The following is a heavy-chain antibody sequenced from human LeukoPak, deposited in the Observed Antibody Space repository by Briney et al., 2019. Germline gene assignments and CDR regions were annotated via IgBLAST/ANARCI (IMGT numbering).Heavy chain of an antibody. D-gene: IGHD4-17*01. CDR2: ISRSSNTI. CDR1: GFTFSSYW. Sequence: PGGSLRLSCAASGFTFSSYWMHWVRQAPGKGLEWISHISRSSNTIYYADSVKGRFTTSRDNAKNSLYLELNSLRAEDTAVYFCARRKIDYGDFDYWGQGTLVTVSS. CDR3: ARRKIDYGDFDY. J-gene: IGHJ4*02. V-gene: IGHV3-48*01.